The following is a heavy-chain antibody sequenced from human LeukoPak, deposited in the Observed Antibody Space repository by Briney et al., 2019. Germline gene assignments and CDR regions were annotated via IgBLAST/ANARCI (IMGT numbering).Heavy chain of an antibody. CDR3: ARDRSEVRGVNLDAFDI. CDR2: IIPIFGTA. D-gene: IGHD3-10*01. Sequence: GASVKVSCKASGGTSSSYAISWVRQAPGQGLEWMGGIIPIFGTANYAQKFQGRVTITADESTSTAYMELSSLRSEDTAVYYCARDRSEVRGVNLDAFDIWGQGTMVTVSS. J-gene: IGHJ3*02. V-gene: IGHV1-69*13. CDR1: GGTSSSYA.